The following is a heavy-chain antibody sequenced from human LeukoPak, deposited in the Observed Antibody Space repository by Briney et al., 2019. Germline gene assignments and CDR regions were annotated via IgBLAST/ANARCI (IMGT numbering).Heavy chain of an antibody. CDR3: ARDSYYDFWSGYYDY. Sequence: GGSLRLSCAASGFTFSSYWMHWVRQAPGKGLVWVSRINSDGSSTSYADSVKGRFTISRDNAKNTLYLQMNSLRAEGTAVYYCARDSYYDFWSGYYDYWGQGTLVTVSS. CDR2: INSDGSST. D-gene: IGHD3-3*01. J-gene: IGHJ4*02. V-gene: IGHV3-74*01. CDR1: GFTFSSYW.